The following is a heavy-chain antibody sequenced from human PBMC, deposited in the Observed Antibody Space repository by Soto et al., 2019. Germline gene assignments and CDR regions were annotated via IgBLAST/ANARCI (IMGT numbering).Heavy chain of an antibody. CDR1: GGSISSGGYY. V-gene: IGHV4-31*03. CDR3: ARGPGHYGSGWFDP. J-gene: IGHJ5*02. Sequence: QVQLQESGPGLVKPSQTLSLTCTVSGGSISSGGYYWSWIRQHPGKGLEWIGYIYYSGSTYYNPSLESRVTISVDKSKNQFSLKLSSVTAADTAVYYCARGPGHYGSGWFDPWGQGTLVTVSS. D-gene: IGHD3-10*01. CDR2: IYYSGST.